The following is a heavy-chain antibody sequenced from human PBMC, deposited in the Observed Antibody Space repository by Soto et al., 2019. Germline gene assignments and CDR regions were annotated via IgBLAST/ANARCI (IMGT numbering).Heavy chain of an antibody. Sequence: PSETLSLTCTVSDGSISSYYWSWIRQPPGKGLEWIGYIYYSGSTNYNPSLKSRVTISVDTSKNQFSLKLSSVTAADTAVYYCARSGYSSGWYLYYYYGMDVWGQGTTVTVSS. J-gene: IGHJ6*02. V-gene: IGHV4-59*01. D-gene: IGHD6-19*01. CDR3: ARSGYSSGWYLYYYYGMDV. CDR2: IYYSGST. CDR1: DGSISSYY.